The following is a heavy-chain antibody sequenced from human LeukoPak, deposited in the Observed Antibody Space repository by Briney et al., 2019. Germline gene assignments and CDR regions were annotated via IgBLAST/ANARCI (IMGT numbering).Heavy chain of an antibody. CDR2: IYPGDSDT. Sequence: GESLKTSCKGSGYSFISYWVGWVRQMPGKGLEWMGIIYPGDSDTRYSPSFQGQVTISADKSISTAYLQWSSLKASDTAMYYCARSDFVYYYDSSGYYYDYWGQGTLVTVSS. J-gene: IGHJ4*02. V-gene: IGHV5-51*01. CDR3: ARSDFVYYYDSSGYYYDY. D-gene: IGHD3-22*01. CDR1: GYSFISYW.